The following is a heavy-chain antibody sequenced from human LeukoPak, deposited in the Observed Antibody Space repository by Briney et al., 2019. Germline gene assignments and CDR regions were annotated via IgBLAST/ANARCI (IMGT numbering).Heavy chain of an antibody. CDR3: ARHEGYSSSAEVY. J-gene: IGHJ4*02. CDR1: GYSFTSYW. Sequence: GESLKISCKGSGYSFTSYWISWVRQMPGKGLEWMGRIDPSDVYTNYSPSFQGHVTISSDKSIKTAYQQWSSLKASDTAMYYCARHEGYSSSAEVYWGQGTLVTVSS. D-gene: IGHD6-13*01. V-gene: IGHV5-10-1*01. CDR2: IDPSDVYT.